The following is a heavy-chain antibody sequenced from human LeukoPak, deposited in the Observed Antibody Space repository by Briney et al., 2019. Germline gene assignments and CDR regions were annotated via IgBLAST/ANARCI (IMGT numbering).Heavy chain of an antibody. CDR3: ARHGDQSYYDFWSGSEYYYYGMDV. V-gene: IGHV4-59*08. CDR1: GGSISSYY. CDR2: IYYSGST. Sequence: PSETLPLTCTVSGGSISSYYWSWIRQPPGKGLEWIGYIYYSGSTNYNPSLKSRVTISVDTSKNQFSLKLSSVTAADTAVYYCARHGDQSYYDFWSGSEYYYYGMDVWGQGTTVTVSS. J-gene: IGHJ6*02. D-gene: IGHD3-3*01.